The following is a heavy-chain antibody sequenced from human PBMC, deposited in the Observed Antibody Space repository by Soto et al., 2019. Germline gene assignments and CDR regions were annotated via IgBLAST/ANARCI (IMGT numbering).Heavy chain of an antibody. CDR2: IYYSGST. CDR3: ARVLVVRLNNWFDP. CDR1: GGSISSGGYY. V-gene: IGHV4-31*03. J-gene: IGHJ5*02. Sequence: PSETLSLTCTVSGGSISSGGYYWSWIRQHPGKGLEWIGYIYYSGSTYYNPSLKSRVTISADTSKNQFSLKLSSVTAADTAVYYCARVLVVRLNNWFDPWGQGTLVTVSS. D-gene: IGHD3-10*01.